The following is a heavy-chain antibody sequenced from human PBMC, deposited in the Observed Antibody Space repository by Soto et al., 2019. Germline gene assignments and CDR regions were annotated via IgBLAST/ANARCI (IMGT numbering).Heavy chain of an antibody. J-gene: IGHJ3*02. CDR2: INHSGST. D-gene: IGHD6-19*01. CDR1: GGSFSGYY. V-gene: IGHV4-34*01. CDR3: AREESAVADNDAFDI. Sequence: SETLSLTCAVYGGSFSGYYWSWIRQPPGKGLEWIGEINHSGSTNYSPSLKSRVTISVDTSKNQFSLKLSSVTAADTAVYYCAREESAVADNDAFDIWGQGTMVTVSS.